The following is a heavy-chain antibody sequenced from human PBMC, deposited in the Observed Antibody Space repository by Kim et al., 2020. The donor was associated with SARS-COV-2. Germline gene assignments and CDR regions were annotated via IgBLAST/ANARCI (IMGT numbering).Heavy chain of an antibody. V-gene: IGHV4-39*01. Sequence: LQSRVTISVDTSKNQCSLTLSSVTAADTAVYYCARQVVVTMVRGAYYFDYWGQGTLVTVSS. J-gene: IGHJ4*02. CDR3: ARQVVVTMVRGAYYFDY. D-gene: IGHD3-10*01.